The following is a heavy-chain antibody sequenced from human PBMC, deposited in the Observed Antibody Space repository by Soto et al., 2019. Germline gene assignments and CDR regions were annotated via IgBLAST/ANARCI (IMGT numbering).Heavy chain of an antibody. V-gene: IGHV1-46*01. D-gene: IGHD3-10*01. CDR3: ARDWEFGF. CDR1: WYSFIGVY. J-gene: IGHJ4*02. CDR2: INPSGDST. Sequence: SVKVSFKASWYSFIGVYMHWVRQAPGQGLEWMGVINPSGDSTTYAQKFQGRLTMTKDTSTSTLYMELSSLRSEDTAVYYCARDWEFGFWGQGTLVTVS.